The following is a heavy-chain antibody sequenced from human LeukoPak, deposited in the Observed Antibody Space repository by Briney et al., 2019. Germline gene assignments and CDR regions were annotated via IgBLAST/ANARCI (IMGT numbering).Heavy chain of an antibody. J-gene: IGHJ4*02. Sequence: GGSLRLSCAASGFTFSDYYMSWIRQAPGKGLEGVSSIISSGSTIYYADSVKGRFTISRDNAKNSLYLQMNSLRAEDTAVYYCATSLSYYDSSGYYQDYWGQGTLVTVSS. CDR1: GFTFSDYY. CDR3: ATSLSYYDSSGYYQDY. CDR2: IISSGSTI. V-gene: IGHV3-11*01. D-gene: IGHD3-22*01.